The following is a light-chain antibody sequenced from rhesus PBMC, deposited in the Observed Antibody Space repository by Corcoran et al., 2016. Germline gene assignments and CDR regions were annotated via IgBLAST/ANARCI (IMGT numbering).Light chain of an antibody. CDR1: QGISSY. J-gene: IGKJ2*01. V-gene: IGKV1-28*03. CDR2: AAS. Sequence: DIQMTQSPSSLSASVGDTVTITCRASQGISSYLNWFQQKPGKAPKLLIYAASSLESGVQSRFSGSGSGTDFTLTISSLQPEDFAVYYCLQHNSYPYSFGQGTKVEIK. CDR3: LQHNSYPYS.